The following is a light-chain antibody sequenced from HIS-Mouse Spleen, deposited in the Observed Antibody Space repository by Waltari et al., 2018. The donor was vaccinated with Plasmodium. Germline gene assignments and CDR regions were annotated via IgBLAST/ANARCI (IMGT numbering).Light chain of an antibody. CDR2: RNN. J-gene: IGLJ2*01. Sequence: QSVLTQPPSASGTPGQRVTISCSGSSSNIGSNYVYWYQQLPGTAPKPLIYRNNQRPSGVPDRSSGSKSGTSASLAISGLRSEDEADYYCAAWDDSLSGVVFGGGTKLTVL. CDR1: SSNIGSNY. V-gene: IGLV1-47*01. CDR3: AAWDDSLSGVV.